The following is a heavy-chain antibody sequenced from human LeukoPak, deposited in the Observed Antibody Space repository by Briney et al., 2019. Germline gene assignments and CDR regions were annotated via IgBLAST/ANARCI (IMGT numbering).Heavy chain of an antibody. CDR1: GGSISSYY. CDR2: IYYSGST. V-gene: IGHV4-59*01. D-gene: IGHD4-17*01. CDR3: ARLVPLFYGDASYYYYYYGMDV. J-gene: IGHJ6*02. Sequence: MSSETLSLTCTVSGGSISSYYWSWIRQPPGKGLEWIGYIYYSGSTNYNPSLKSRVTISVDTSKNQFSLKLSSVTAADTAVYYCARLVPLFYGDASYYYYYYGMDVWGQGTTVTVSS.